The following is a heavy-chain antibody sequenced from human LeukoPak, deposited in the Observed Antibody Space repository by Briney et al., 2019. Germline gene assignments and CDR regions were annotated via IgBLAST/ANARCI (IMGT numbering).Heavy chain of an antibody. J-gene: IGHJ4*02. D-gene: IGHD3-10*01. CDR2: INTNTGNP. CDR3: AMGHPVFGSSGDY. CDR1: GYTFTSYA. V-gene: IGHV7-4-1*02. Sequence: ASVKVSCKASGYTFTSYAMNWVRQAPGQGLEWMGWINTNTGNPTYAQGFTGRFVFSLDTSVSTAYLQISRLKAEDTAVYYCAMGHPVFGSSGDYWGQGTLVTVSS.